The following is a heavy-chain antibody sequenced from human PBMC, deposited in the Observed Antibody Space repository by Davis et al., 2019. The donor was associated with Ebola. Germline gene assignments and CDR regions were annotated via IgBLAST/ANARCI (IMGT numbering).Heavy chain of an antibody. CDR1: GYSFTSYW. CDR2: IDPSDSYT. V-gene: IGHV5-10-1*01. J-gene: IGHJ6*03. CDR3: ARLLRVALYSGSSRGDYYYYMDV. D-gene: IGHD1-26*01. Sequence: GESLKISCKGSGYSFTSYWISWVRQMPGKGLEWMGRIDPSDSYTNYSPSFQGHVTISADKSISTAYLQWSSLKASDTAMYYCARLLRVALYSGSSRGDYYYYMDVWGKGTTVTVSS.